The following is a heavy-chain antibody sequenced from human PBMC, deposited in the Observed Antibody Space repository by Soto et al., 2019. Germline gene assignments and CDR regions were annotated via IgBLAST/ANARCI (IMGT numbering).Heavy chain of an antibody. CDR3: ARDRDNFWSGRGV. CDR2: IKQDGSEK. CDR1: GFTFSSYW. J-gene: IGHJ6*02. V-gene: IGHV3-7*03. D-gene: IGHD3-3*01. Sequence: GGSLRLSCAASGFTFSSYWMSWVRQAPGKGLEWVANIKQDGSEKYYVDSVKGRFTISRDNAKNSLYLQMNSLRAEDTAVYYCARDRDNFWSGRGVWGQGTTVTVS.